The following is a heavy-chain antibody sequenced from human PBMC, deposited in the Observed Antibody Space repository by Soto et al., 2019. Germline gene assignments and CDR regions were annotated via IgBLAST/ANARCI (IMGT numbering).Heavy chain of an antibody. J-gene: IGHJ6*02. CDR3: AGTGIAVAGTYYYGMDV. CDR2: IIPIFGTA. D-gene: IGHD6-19*01. CDR1: GGTFSSYA. Sequence: QVQLVQSGAEVKKPGSSVKVSCKASGGTFSSYAISWVRQAPGQGLEWMGGIIPIFGTANYAQKFQGRVTITADEFTSTAYMELSSLRSEDTAVYYCAGTGIAVAGTYYYGMDVWGQGTTVTVSS. V-gene: IGHV1-69*12.